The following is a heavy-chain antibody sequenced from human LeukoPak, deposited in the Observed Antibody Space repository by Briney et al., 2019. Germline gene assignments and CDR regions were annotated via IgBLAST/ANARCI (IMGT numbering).Heavy chain of an antibody. J-gene: IGHJ6*02. CDR3: ASVEATDYYYYGMDV. CDR2: ISYDGSNK. Sequence: GGSLRLSCAASGFTFSSYAMHWVRQAPGKGLEWVAVISYDGSNKYYADSVKGRFTISRDNSKNTLYLQMNSLRAEDTAVYYCASVEATDYYYYGMDVWGQGITVTVSS. V-gene: IGHV3-30-3*01. CDR1: GFTFSSYA.